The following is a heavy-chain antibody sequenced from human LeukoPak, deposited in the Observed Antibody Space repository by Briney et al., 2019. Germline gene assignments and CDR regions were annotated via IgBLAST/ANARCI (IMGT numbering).Heavy chain of an antibody. D-gene: IGHD2-15*01. J-gene: IGHJ5*02. CDR3: ARHVTRYCSGGSCYSNWFDP. V-gene: IGHV5-10-1*01. CDR2: IDPSDSYT. Sequence: GESLKISCKGSGYSFTSYWISWVRQMPGKGLEWMGRIDPSDSYTNYSPSFQGHVTISADKSISTAYLQWSSRKASDTAMYYCARHVTRYCSGGSCYSNWFDPWGQGTLVTVSS. CDR1: GYSFTSYW.